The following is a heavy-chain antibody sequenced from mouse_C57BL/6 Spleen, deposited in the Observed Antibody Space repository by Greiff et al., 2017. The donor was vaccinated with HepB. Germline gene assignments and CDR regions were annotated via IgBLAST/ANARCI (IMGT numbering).Heavy chain of an antibody. J-gene: IGHJ3*01. Sequence: DVQLQESGPGMVKPSQSLSLTCTVTGYSITSGYDWHWIRHFPGNKLEWMGYISYSGSTNYNPSLKSRISITHDTSKNHFFLKLNSVTTEDTATYYCARGGGYGWFAYWGQGTLVTVSA. V-gene: IGHV3-1*01. CDR2: ISYSGST. CDR3: ARGGGYGWFAY. D-gene: IGHD2-2*01. CDR1: GYSITSGYD.